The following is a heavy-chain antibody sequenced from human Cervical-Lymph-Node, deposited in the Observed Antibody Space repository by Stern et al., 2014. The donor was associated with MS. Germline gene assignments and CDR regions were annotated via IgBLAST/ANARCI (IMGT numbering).Heavy chain of an antibody. CDR2: SYLDDSVP. CDR3: AREEDYGDSYGY. V-gene: IGHV5-51*04. Sequence: MQLVQSGAEVKKPGESLKISCKGSGYSFDNYWIGWVRQMPGKGLEWMGVSYLDDSVPRYGPSFQGQVPFSADKPTSPAYLQWSSLKASDTAIYFCAREEDYGDSYGYWGQGTLVTVSS. CDR1: GYSFDNYW. J-gene: IGHJ4*02. D-gene: IGHD4-17*01.